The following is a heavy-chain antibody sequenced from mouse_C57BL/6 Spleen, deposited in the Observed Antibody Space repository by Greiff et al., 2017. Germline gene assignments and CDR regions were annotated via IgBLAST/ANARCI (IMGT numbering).Heavy chain of an antibody. CDR1: GYTFTSYW. CDR2: IYPGSGST. D-gene: IGHD2-1*01. J-gene: IGHJ2*01. Sequence: QVQLQQPGAELVKPGASVKMSCKASGYTFTSYWITWVKQRPGQGLAWIGDIYPGSGSTNYNEKFKSKATLTVDTSSSTAYMQLSSLTSEDSAVYYGARKIYYGNYFDYWGQGTTLTVSS. CDR3: ARKIYYGNYFDY. V-gene: IGHV1-55*01.